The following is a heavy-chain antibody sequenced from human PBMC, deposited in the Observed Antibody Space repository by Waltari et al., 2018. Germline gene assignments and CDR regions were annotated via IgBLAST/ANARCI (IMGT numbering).Heavy chain of an antibody. CDR2: IIPILGTA. D-gene: IGHD6-19*01. CDR1: GGTFSSSA. Sequence: QVQLVQSGAEVKKPGSSVKVSCKASGGTFSSSAISWVRQAPGQGLEWIGGIIPILGTANYAQKFQVRVTITTDESTSTAYMELSSLRSEDTAVYYCARAATSSGWWLDYWGQGTLVTVSS. V-gene: IGHV1-69*05. J-gene: IGHJ4*02. CDR3: ARAATSSGWWLDY.